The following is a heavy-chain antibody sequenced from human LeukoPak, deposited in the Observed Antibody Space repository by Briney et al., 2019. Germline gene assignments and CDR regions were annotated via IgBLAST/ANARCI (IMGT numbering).Heavy chain of an antibody. CDR1: GFTFSSYG. CDR3: AKDRGAYYYGSGSYSDY. D-gene: IGHD3-10*01. V-gene: IGHV3-33*06. Sequence: GGSLRLSCAASGFTFSSYGMHWVRQAPGKGLEWVAVIWYDGSNKYYADSVKGRFTISSDNSKNTLYLQMNSLRAEDTAVYYCAKDRGAYYYGSGSYSDYWGQGTLVTVSS. CDR2: IWYDGSNK. J-gene: IGHJ4*02.